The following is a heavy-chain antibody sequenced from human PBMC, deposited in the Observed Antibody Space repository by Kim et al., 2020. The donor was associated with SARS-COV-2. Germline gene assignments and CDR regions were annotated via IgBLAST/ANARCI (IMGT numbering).Heavy chain of an antibody. CDR1: GFTFSSYE. CDR2: INGRGDTI. V-gene: IGHV3-48*03. J-gene: IGHJ4*02. D-gene: IGHD3-22*01. Sequence: GGSLRLSCAASGFTFSSYEMNWVRQAPGKGLEWVSYINGRGDTISYADPVKGRFTISRETAKNSLSLQMNSLSAEDTALYYCARFSRRVVNPHDDYWGQGTLVTVSS. CDR3: ARFSRRVVNPHDDY.